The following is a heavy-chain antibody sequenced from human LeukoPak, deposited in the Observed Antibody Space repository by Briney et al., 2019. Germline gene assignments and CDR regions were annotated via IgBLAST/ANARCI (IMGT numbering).Heavy chain of an antibody. J-gene: IGHJ3*02. D-gene: IGHD4-17*01. CDR1: GGSISSGGYY. Sequence: PSETLSLTCSVSGGSISSGGYYWSWIRQPPGKGLEWIGYIYHSGSTYYNPSLKSRVTISVDRSKNQFSLKLSSVTAADTAVYYCARDGDYAAFDIWGQGTMVTVSS. CDR3: ARDGDYAAFDI. V-gene: IGHV4-30-2*01. CDR2: IYHSGST.